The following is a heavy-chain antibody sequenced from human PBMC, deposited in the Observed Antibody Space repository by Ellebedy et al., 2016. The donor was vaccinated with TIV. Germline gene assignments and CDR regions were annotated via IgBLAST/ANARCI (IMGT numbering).Heavy chain of an antibody. CDR2: IYSGGSP. V-gene: IGHV4-31*03. D-gene: IGHD4-17*01. Sequence: MPSETLSLTCTVSGGPISSGGYYWSWIRQHPRKALEWIGYIYSGGSPDYNPSLKSRVTLSVDTSKNQFSLKLSSLTAADTAVYYCARRKDYADYEGVYYFDCWGQGTLVTVSS. CDR1: GGPISSGGYY. CDR3: ARRKDYADYEGVYYFDC. J-gene: IGHJ4*02.